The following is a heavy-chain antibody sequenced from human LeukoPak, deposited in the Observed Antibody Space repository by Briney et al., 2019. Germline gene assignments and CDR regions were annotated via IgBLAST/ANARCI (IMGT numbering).Heavy chain of an antibody. CDR3: ARGGYSGYDSPLFDY. CDR2: ISAYNGNT. J-gene: IGHJ4*02. Sequence: ASVKVSCKASGYTFTSYGISWVRQAPGQGLEWMGWISAYNGNTNYAQKLQGRVTMTTDTSSSTAYMKLRSLRSDDTAVYYCARGGYSGYDSPLFDYWGQGTLVTVSS. CDR1: GYTFTSYG. V-gene: IGHV1-18*01. D-gene: IGHD5-12*01.